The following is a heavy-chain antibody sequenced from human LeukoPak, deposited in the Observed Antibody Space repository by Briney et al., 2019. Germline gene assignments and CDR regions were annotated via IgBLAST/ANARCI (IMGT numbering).Heavy chain of an antibody. Sequence: GGSLRLSCAASGFTFSSYSMNWVRQAPGKGLEWVSSISSSSSYIYYADSVKGRFTISRDNAKNSLYLQMNSLRAEDTAVYYCARIAGTGSFSSYYYYYMDVWGKGTTVTVSS. J-gene: IGHJ6*03. D-gene: IGHD1-1*01. CDR3: ARIAGTGSFSSYYYYYMDV. V-gene: IGHV3-21*01. CDR2: ISSSSSYI. CDR1: GFTFSSYS.